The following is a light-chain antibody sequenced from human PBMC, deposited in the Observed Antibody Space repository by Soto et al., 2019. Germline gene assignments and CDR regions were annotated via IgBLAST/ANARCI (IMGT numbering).Light chain of an antibody. CDR3: QHSYSTPRT. CDR2: ATS. Sequence: DIQMTQSPSSLSASVGDRVTITCRASQSISSYLNWYQQKPGKVPKLLIYATSSLQSGVPSRFSGSGSGTDFTLTISSLQPEDFATYYCQHSYSTPRTFAQGTKVYIK. V-gene: IGKV1-39*01. CDR1: QSISSY. J-gene: IGKJ1*01.